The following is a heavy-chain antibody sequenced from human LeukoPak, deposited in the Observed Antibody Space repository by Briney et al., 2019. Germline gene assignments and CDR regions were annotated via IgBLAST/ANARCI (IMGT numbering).Heavy chain of an antibody. J-gene: IGHJ4*02. CDR1: GFTFSSYW. D-gene: IGHD6-13*01. Sequence: GGSLRLSCAASGFTFSSYWMSWVRQAPGKGLEWVANIKQDGSEKYYVDSVKGRFTISRDNAKNSLYLQMNSLRAEDTAVYYCARSLGIAAAGTLGGYWGQGTLVTVSS. CDR2: IKQDGSEK. CDR3: ARSLGIAAAGTLGGY. V-gene: IGHV3-7*01.